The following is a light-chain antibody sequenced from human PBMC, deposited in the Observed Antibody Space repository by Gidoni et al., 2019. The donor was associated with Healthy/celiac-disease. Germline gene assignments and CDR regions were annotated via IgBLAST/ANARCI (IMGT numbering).Light chain of an antibody. Sequence: DIQMTQSPSSLSASVGDRVTITCRASQSISSYLNWYQQKPGKAPKLLIYAASSLQSGVPSRFSGSGSGTDFTLTINSLQPEDFATYYCQQSYSTPPWTFXXXTKVEIK. CDR1: QSISSY. CDR3: QQSYSTPPWT. CDR2: AAS. J-gene: IGKJ1*01. V-gene: IGKV1-39*01.